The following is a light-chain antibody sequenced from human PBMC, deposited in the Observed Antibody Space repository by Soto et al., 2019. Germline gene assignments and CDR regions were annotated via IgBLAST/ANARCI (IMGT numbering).Light chain of an antibody. Sequence: DIQLTQSPSFLSASVGDRVTITCRASQGISSYLAWYQQKPGKAPKLLIYTASTLQSGVPSRFSGSGSGTEFTLTISSLQPEDSATYYCQQLNGYPLTCGGGPNVEIK. V-gene: IGKV1-9*01. CDR3: QQLNGYPLT. J-gene: IGKJ4*01. CDR1: QGISSY. CDR2: TAS.